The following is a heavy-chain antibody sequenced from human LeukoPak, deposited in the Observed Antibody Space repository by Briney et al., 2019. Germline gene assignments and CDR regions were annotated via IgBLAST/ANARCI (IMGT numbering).Heavy chain of an antibody. CDR2: ISPYNGNT. J-gene: IGHJ4*02. Sequence: GASVKVSCKASGYTFTSYYMHWVRQAPGQGLEWMGWISPYNGNTNYPQKVQGRVTMTTDTSTSTAYMELRSLRSDDTAVYYCARDTRSYGSGSYYPIDYWGQGTLVTVSS. V-gene: IGHV1-18*04. D-gene: IGHD3-10*01. CDR3: ARDTRSYGSGSYYPIDY. CDR1: GYTFTSYY.